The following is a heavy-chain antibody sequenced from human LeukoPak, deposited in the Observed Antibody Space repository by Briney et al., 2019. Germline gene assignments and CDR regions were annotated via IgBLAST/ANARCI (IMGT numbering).Heavy chain of an antibody. J-gene: IGHJ6*02. Sequence: GESLKISCKGSGYSFTSYWIGWVRQLPGKGLEWMGIIYPGDSDTRYSPSFQGQVTISADKSISTAYLQWSSLKASDTAMYYCARQNSIAVVGDYYYGMDVWGQGTTVTVSS. CDR3: ARQNSIAVVGDYYYGMDV. V-gene: IGHV5-51*01. CDR1: GYSFTSYW. CDR2: IYPGDSDT. D-gene: IGHD6-19*01.